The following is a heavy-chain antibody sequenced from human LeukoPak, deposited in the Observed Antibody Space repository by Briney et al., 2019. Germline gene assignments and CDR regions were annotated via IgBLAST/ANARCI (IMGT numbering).Heavy chain of an antibody. CDR2: INTNTGNP. D-gene: IGHD3-10*01. V-gene: IGHV7-4-1*02. Sequence: GASVKVSCKASGYTFTSYAVNWVRQAPGQGLEWMGWINTNTGNPTYAQGFTGRFVFSLDTSISTAYLQTSSLKAEDTAVYYCAREGGVRGVIISSWFDPWGQGTLVTVSS. J-gene: IGHJ5*02. CDR1: GYTFTSYA. CDR3: AREGGVRGVIISSWFDP.